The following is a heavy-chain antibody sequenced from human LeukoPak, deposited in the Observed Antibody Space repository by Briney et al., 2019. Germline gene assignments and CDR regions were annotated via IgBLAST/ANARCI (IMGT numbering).Heavy chain of an antibody. CDR1: GYTFTDYY. CDR2: INPNSGGT. Sequence: GASVKVSCKASGYTFTDYYMHWVRQAPGQGLEWMGWINPNSGGTNYAQKFQGRVTMTRDTSTSTAYMDLISLKSDDTAVYYCARDNSGSYTLHAFDIWGQGTMVTVSS. D-gene: IGHD1-26*01. CDR3: ARDNSGSYTLHAFDI. J-gene: IGHJ3*02. V-gene: IGHV1-2*02.